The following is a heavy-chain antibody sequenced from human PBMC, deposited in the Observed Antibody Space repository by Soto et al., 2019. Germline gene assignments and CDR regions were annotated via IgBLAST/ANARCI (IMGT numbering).Heavy chain of an antibody. V-gene: IGHV1-69*02. J-gene: IGHJ5*02. D-gene: IGHD4-17*01. CDR3: ARPRDYGDRGGWFDR. Sequence: QVQLVQSGAEVKKPGSSVKVSCKASGGTFSSYTISWVRQAPGQGLEWMGRIIPILGIANYAQKFQGRVGIIADKSTSTAYMEVSSRRCEDTAVYYCARPRDYGDRGGWFDRWGQGTLVTVSS. CDR2: IIPILGIA. CDR1: GGTFSSYT.